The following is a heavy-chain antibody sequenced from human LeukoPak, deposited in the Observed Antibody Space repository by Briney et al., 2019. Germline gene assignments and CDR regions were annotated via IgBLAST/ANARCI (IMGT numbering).Heavy chain of an antibody. Sequence: GGSLRLSCAASGFTVRTYWMHWVRQAPGKGLVWVSHINSDGRSTSYADSVKGRFTISRDNAKNTLYLQMNSLRAEDTAVYYCASLTFGVDNWFDPWGQGTLVTVSS. V-gene: IGHV3-74*01. J-gene: IGHJ5*02. CDR1: GFTVRTYW. CDR3: ASLTFGVDNWFDP. CDR2: INSDGRST. D-gene: IGHD2-8*01.